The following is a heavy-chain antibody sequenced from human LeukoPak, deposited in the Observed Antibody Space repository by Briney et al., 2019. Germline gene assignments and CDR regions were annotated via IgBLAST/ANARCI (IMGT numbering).Heavy chain of an antibody. CDR3: ARDSGIASPGRFDP. J-gene: IGHJ5*02. CDR1: GGSFSGYY. Sequence: SETLSLTCAVYGGSFSGYYWSWIRQPPGKGLEWIGEINHSGSTNYNPPLKSRVTISVDTSKNQFSLKLASVTAADTAVYYCARDSGIASPGRFDPWGQGTLVTVSS. CDR2: INHSGST. D-gene: IGHD6-13*01. V-gene: IGHV4-34*01.